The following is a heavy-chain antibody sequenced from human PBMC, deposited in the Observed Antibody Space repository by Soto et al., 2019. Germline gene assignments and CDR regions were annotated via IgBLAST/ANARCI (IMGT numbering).Heavy chain of an antibody. Sequence: EVQLVESGGGLVQPGGSLRLSCAASGFTFSDHYMDWVRQAPGQGLEWVGRTRNKANSYTTEYAASVKGRFTISRDDSKNSLYLQMNSLKTDDTAVYYCARAPYYYDSSGYFLDAFDIWGQGTMVTVSS. CDR3: ARAPYYYDSSGYFLDAFDI. CDR2: TRNKANSYTT. CDR1: GFTFSDHY. V-gene: IGHV3-72*01. J-gene: IGHJ3*02. D-gene: IGHD3-22*01.